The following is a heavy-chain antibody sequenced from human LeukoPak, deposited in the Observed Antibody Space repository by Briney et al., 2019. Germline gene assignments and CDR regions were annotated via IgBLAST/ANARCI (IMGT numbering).Heavy chain of an antibody. V-gene: IGHV4-61*09. Sequence: SETLSLTCAVSGGSISSGSYYWSWIRQPAGKGLEWIGHIYTSGSTNYNPSLKSRVTISVDTSKNQFSLKLSSVSAADTAVYYCARVSGSYSSYLGYWGQGTLVTVSS. CDR2: IYTSGST. CDR3: ARVSGSYSSYLGY. D-gene: IGHD1-26*01. CDR1: GGSISSGSYY. J-gene: IGHJ4*02.